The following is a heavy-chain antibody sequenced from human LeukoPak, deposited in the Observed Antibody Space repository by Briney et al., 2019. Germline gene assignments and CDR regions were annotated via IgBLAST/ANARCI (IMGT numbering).Heavy chain of an antibody. CDR1: GFTFNRSW. J-gene: IGHJ4*02. D-gene: IGHD2/OR15-2a*01. Sequence: GGSLRLSCGASGFTFNRSWMSWVRQAPGKGLEWLASIKEDGGEKYYVDSLKGRITISRDISKNTLYLQMSSLRAEDTAVYYCAKDSAKKYDDYWGQGTLVTVSS. CDR3: AKDSAKKYDDY. V-gene: IGHV3-7*03. CDR2: IKEDGGEK.